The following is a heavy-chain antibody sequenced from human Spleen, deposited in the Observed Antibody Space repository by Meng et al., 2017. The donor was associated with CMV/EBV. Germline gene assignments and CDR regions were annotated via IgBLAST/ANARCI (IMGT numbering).Heavy chain of an antibody. Sequence: GSLKISCAASGVTVSSDFMAWVRQAPGKGLEWVSVIYSGANTYYADSVKGRYTISRDNPKNTLYLQMNSLRPEDTAIYYCARPHTSYDPFDYWGHGTLVTVSS. CDR1: GVTVSSDF. V-gene: IGHV3-66*02. D-gene: IGHD5-18*01. CDR2: IYSGANT. CDR3: ARPHTSYDPFDY. J-gene: IGHJ4*01.